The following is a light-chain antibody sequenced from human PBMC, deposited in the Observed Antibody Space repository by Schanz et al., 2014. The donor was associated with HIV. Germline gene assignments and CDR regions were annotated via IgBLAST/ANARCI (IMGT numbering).Light chain of an antibody. CDR1: SSNIGSNV. CDR2: NTY. J-gene: IGLJ3*02. V-gene: IGLV1-44*01. CDR3: GTWDDSLNGWV. Sequence: QSVLTQPPSASGTPGQRVTISCSGSSSNIGSNVVDWYQQLPGTAPKLLIYNTYHRPSGVPDRFSGSESGTSASLAISGLQSEDEADYYCGTWDDSLNGWVFGGGTKLTVL.